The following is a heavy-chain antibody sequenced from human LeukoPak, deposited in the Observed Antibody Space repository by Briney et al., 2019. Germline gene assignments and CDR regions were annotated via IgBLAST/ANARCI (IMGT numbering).Heavy chain of an antibody. V-gene: IGHV3-53*01. CDR3: ARLKEQWLGPFDY. J-gene: IGHJ4*02. CDR1: GFTVSSNY. CDR2: IYSGGST. D-gene: IGHD6-19*01. Sequence: PGGSLRLSCAASGFTVSSNYMSWVRQAPGKGLEWVSVIYSGGSTYYADSVKGRFTISRDNSKNTLYLQMYSLRAEDTAVYYCARLKEQWLGPFDYWGQGTLVTVSS.